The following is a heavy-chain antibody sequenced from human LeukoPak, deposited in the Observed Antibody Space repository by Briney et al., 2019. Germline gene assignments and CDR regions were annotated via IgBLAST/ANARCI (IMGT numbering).Heavy chain of an antibody. Sequence: PGGSLRLSCAASGFTFSRYGLLWVRQAPGKGLDVVTFIRYDGNHQYYADSVKGRFTISRDNSKNTFYLQMNSLRAEDTAVYYCARSVGSNWGQGTLVTVSS. J-gene: IGHJ4*02. V-gene: IGHV3-30*02. CDR3: ARSVGSN. D-gene: IGHD1-26*01. CDR1: GFTFSRYG. CDR2: IRYDGNHQ.